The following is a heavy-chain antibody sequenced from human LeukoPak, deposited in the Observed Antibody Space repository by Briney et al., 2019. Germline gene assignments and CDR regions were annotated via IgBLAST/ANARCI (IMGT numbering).Heavy chain of an antibody. D-gene: IGHD2-15*01. CDR3: ATQGYCSGNRCESFDY. Sequence: GGSLRLSCVVSGLTFSKAWMSWVRHAPGKGLEWVGRIRSKIDGGTIDYAAPVKGRFTISRDDSKNTVYLQLNSLKTEDTAVYYCATQGYCSGNRCESFDYWGQGTLVTVPS. CDR1: GLTFSKAW. CDR2: IRSKIDGGTI. J-gene: IGHJ4*02. V-gene: IGHV3-15*01.